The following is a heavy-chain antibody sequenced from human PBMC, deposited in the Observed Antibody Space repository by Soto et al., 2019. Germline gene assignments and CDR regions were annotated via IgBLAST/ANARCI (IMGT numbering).Heavy chain of an antibody. CDR3: ARVGPCVPYYYDSSPYTFENWFDP. Sequence: SETLSVTCAVAGYSTSSGYNWGWLRQPPGKGLEWIGSIYHGGSTYYNPSLNSRVTLSIDMTNKLVSLILNSVTAEVTAVYYWARVGPCVPYYYDSSPYTFENWFDPWGQGTLVTVSS. CDR1: GYSTSSGYN. J-gene: IGHJ5*02. D-gene: IGHD3-22*01. CDR2: IYHGGST. V-gene: IGHV4-38-2*01.